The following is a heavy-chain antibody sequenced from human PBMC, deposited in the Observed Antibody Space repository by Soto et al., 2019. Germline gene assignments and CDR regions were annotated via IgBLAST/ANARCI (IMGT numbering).Heavy chain of an antibody. Sequence: QVQLQQWGAGLLKPSETLSLTCAVYGGSFSGYYWSWIRQPPGKGLEWIGEINHSGSTNYNPSLKSRVTISVDTSKNQFSLKLSSVTAADTAVYYCARGPIYCSGGSGYSGWFDPWGQGTLVTVSS. CDR1: GGSFSGYY. V-gene: IGHV4-34*01. J-gene: IGHJ5*02. D-gene: IGHD2-15*01. CDR3: ARGPIYCSGGSGYSGWFDP. CDR2: INHSGST.